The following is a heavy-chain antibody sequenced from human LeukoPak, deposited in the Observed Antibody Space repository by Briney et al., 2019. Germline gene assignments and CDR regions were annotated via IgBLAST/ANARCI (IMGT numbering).Heavy chain of an antibody. Sequence: SETLSLTCTVSGGSISSGSYYWRWIRQPAGKGLEWIGRIYNSGSTNYNPSLKSRVTISVDKTKKQFSLKLSSLTAADTAVYYCARVMIFGVVTDAFDIWGQGTMVTVSS. D-gene: IGHD3-3*01. V-gene: IGHV4-61*02. CDR2: IYNSGST. CDR3: ARVMIFGVVTDAFDI. CDR1: GGSISSGSYY. J-gene: IGHJ3*02.